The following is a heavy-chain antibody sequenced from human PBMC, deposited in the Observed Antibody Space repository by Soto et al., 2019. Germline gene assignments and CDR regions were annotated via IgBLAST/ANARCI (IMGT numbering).Heavy chain of an antibody. CDR1: STSIEGAYY. Sequence: SETLSFTCPVTSTSIEGAYYWAWVRQSPGRGLEWIVCICHTWHTFYNPPLKRRVTITVDTSTNQFTLRLTSVTAADTAVYYCARDFEPLRNYWYFDLWGRGTLVTVSS. D-gene: IGHD2-21*02. CDR3: ARDFEPLRNYWYFDL. CDR2: ICHTWHT. V-gene: IGHV4-38-2*02. J-gene: IGHJ2*01.